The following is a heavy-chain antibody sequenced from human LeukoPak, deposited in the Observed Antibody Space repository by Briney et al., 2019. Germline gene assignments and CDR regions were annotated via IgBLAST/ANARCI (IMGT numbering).Heavy chain of an antibody. J-gene: IGHJ3*02. CDR1: GFTFSSYG. CDR3: ARDSPHYDAFDI. CDR2: IWYDGSNK. V-gene: IGHV3-33*01. D-gene: IGHD1-26*01. Sequence: PGRSLRLSCAASGFTFSSYGMHWVRQAPGKGLEWVAVIWYDGSNKYYADSVKGRFTISRDNSKNTLYLQMNSLRAEDTAVYYCARDSPHYDAFDIWVQGTMVTVSS.